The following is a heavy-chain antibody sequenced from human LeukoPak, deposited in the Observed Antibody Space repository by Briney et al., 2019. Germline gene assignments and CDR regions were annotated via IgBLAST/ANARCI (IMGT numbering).Heavy chain of an antibody. D-gene: IGHD1-26*01. J-gene: IGHJ4*02. V-gene: IGHV3-21*04. Sequence: GVLRLSCAASAFSLNAYNMNWVRQAPGKGLEWVSSTSYTGTYIYYADSVKGRFTISRDNAQNSLYLQMNSLRAEDTAIYYCVRDRGTYRPIDYWGQGTLVTVSS. CDR2: TSYTGTYI. CDR1: AFSLNAYN. CDR3: VRDRGTYRPIDY.